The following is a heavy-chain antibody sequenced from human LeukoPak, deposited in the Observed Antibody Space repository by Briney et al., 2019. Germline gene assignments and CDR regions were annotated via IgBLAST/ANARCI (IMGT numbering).Heavy chain of an antibody. CDR3: ARDAGSAVGHYYTMDV. V-gene: IGHV3-30-3*01. CDR1: GFTFSSYA. J-gene: IGHJ6*02. Sequence: GGSLRLSCAASGFTFSSYAMHWVRQAPGKGLEWVAVISYDGSNKYYADSVKGRFTISRDNSKNTLYLQMNSLRAEDTAVYYCARDAGSAVGHYYTMDVWGQGTTVTVSS. CDR2: ISYDGSNK.